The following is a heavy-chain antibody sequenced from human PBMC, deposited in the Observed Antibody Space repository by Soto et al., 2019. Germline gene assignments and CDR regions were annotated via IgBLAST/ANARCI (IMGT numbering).Heavy chain of an antibody. Sequence: SVKLSCKASGGTFSSYTISWVRQAPGQGLEWMGRIIPILGIANYAQKFQGRVTITADKSTSTAYMELSSLRSEDTAVYYCARSLYLRGATHNWLDPWGQGTLVTVSS. CDR3: ARSLYLRGATHNWLDP. J-gene: IGHJ5*02. CDR1: GGTFSSYT. CDR2: IIPILGIA. V-gene: IGHV1-69*02. D-gene: IGHD3-10*01.